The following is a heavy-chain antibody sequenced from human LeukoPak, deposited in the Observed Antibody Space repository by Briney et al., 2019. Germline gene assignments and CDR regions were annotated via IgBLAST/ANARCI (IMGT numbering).Heavy chain of an antibody. J-gene: IGHJ4*02. D-gene: IGHD2/OR15-2a*01. CDR2: ISGSDGST. Sequence: WGSLRLSCAASGFTFSSYAMSWVRQAPGKGLEWVSGISGSDGSTNYADSVKGRFTISRENSKNTLYLQMNSLRAEDTAVYYCAKDSAKKYDDYWGQGTLVTVSS. V-gene: IGHV3-23*01. CDR3: AKDSAKKYDDY. CDR1: GFTFSSYA.